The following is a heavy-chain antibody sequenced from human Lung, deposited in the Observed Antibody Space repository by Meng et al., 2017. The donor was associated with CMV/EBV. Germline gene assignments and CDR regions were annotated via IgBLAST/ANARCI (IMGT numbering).Heavy chain of an antibody. V-gene: IGHV4-39*01. CDR1: DVSISNSSFF. CDR2: FFHSGDT. D-gene: IGHD1-26*01. J-gene: IGHJ4*02. Sequence: SETLSLXCTVTDVSISNSSFFWGWIRQPPGKGLEWIGSFFHSGDTYSNPSLRSRVAISVDTSKNQFSLRLNSVTATDTAMYYCARHLRGYSWPKSDWGQGPLVTVSS. CDR3: ARHLRGYSWPKSD.